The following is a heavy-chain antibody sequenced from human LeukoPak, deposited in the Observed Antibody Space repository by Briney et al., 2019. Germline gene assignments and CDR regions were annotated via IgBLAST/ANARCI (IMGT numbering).Heavy chain of an antibody. CDR3: ARESGGDYYDSSGYYPFDY. D-gene: IGHD3-22*01. J-gene: IGHJ4*02. Sequence: GASVKVSCKASGYTFTGYYMHWVRQAPGQGLEWMGWINPNSGGTNYAQKFQGRVTMTRDTSISTAYMELSRLRSDDTAVYYCARESGGDYYDSSGYYPFDYWGQGTLVTVSS. CDR2: INPNSGGT. CDR1: GYTFTGYY. V-gene: IGHV1-2*02.